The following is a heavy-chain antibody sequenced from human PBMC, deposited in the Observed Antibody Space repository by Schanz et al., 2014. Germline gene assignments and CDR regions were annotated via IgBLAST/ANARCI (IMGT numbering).Heavy chain of an antibody. CDR1: GFTFRSYN. CDR3: ARADIGARTHDYYYYFIDV. D-gene: IGHD6-6*01. Sequence: EVQLVESGGGLVKPGGSLRLSCVVSGFTFRSYNMNWVRQAPGKGLEWVSSISRNSTYIYYAGSVKGRFTISRDNAKNSLYLQMNSLRAEDTAVYYCARADIGARTHDYYYYFIDVWGIGTTXTVSS. J-gene: IGHJ6*03. CDR2: ISRNSTYI. V-gene: IGHV3-21*01.